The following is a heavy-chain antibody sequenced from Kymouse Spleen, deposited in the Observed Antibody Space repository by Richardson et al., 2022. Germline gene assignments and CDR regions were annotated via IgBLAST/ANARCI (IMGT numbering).Heavy chain of an antibody. CDR3: ARYSGTGQGFDY. CDR2: IGTAGDT. CDR1: GFTFSSYD. Sequence: EVQLVESGGGLVQPGGSLRLSCAASGFTFSSYDMHWVRQATGKGLEWVSAIGTAGDTYYPGSVKGRFTISRENAKNSLYLQMNSLRAGDTAVYYCARYSGTGQGFDYWGQGTLVTVSS. D-gene: IGHD1-26*01. J-gene: IGHJ4*02. V-gene: IGHV3-13*01.